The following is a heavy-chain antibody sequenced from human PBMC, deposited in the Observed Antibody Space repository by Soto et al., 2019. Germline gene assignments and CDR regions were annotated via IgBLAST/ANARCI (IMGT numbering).Heavy chain of an antibody. D-gene: IGHD4-17*01. V-gene: IGHV1-8*01. CDR3: ARAYGDYDY. CDR1: GYTFTSLN. CDR2: MNPNSGNT. Sequence: QVQLVQSGAEVKKPGASVKVSCKASGYTFTSLNINWVRQATGQGLEWMGWMNPNSGNTGYAQKFQGRVTMTRNTAASTAYMELRSLSSEDTAVYYCARAYGDYDYWGQGTLVTVSS. J-gene: IGHJ4*02.